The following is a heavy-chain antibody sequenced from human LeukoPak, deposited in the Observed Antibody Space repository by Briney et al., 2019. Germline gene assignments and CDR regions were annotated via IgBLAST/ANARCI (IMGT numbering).Heavy chain of an antibody. Sequence: SVTVSCKASGYTFXXYYMHWVRQAPGEGLEWMGWINPKSGGTNYAHTFHGSVTMPRDTSITTAYMYLSTLSSGDTAVYYCARAVVQKTQKKNFYSSYGMDVWGQGTTVTVSS. CDR3: ARAVVQKTQKKNFYSSYGMDV. CDR1: GYTFXXYY. V-gene: IGHV1-2*07. J-gene: IGHJ6*02. CDR2: INPKSGGT. D-gene: IGHD3-22*01.